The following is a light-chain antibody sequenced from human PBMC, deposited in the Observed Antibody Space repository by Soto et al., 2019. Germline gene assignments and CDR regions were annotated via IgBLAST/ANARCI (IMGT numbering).Light chain of an antibody. Sequence: EIALTQSPGTLSLSPGERATLSCRASQSISSTYLAWYQQRPGQAPRLLIYGASSRATGIPDRFSGSGSGTDFTLTISRLEPEDFAVYYCQQYGSSPPYTFGQGTNLEIK. CDR1: QSISSTY. V-gene: IGKV3-20*01. CDR2: GAS. J-gene: IGKJ2*01. CDR3: QQYGSSPPYT.